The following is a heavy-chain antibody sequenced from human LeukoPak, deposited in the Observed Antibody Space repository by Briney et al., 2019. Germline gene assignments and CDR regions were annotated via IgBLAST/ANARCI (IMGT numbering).Heavy chain of an antibody. D-gene: IGHD6-19*01. CDR3: AKWTGYSNGEVDY. Sequence: GASVKVSCKASGYTFTSYGMRWVRQAPGQGLEWMGWISAYNGNTNYAQKFQGRVTMTTDPSTSTAYMELRRLTSDDTAVYYCAKWTGYSNGEVDYWAQGTRATVSS. V-gene: IGHV1-18*04. J-gene: IGHJ4*02. CDR2: ISAYNGNT. CDR1: GYTFTSYG.